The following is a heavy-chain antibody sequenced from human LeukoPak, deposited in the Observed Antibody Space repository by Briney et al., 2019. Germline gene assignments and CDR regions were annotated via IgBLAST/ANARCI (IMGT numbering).Heavy chain of an antibody. CDR3: ARLTLGEKYLDY. Sequence: ASETLSLTCAVSGYSISSGYYWGWIRPPPGKGLEWIGNIYHSGSTYYNPPLKSRVTISVDTSKNQFSLKLSAVTAADTAVYYCARLTLGEKYLDYWGQGTLVTVSS. V-gene: IGHV4-38-2*01. CDR1: GYSISSGYY. J-gene: IGHJ4*02. D-gene: IGHD3-10*01. CDR2: IYHSGST.